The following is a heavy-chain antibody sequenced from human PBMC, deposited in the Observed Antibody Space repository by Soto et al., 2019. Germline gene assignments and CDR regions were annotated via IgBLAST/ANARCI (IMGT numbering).Heavy chain of an antibody. J-gene: IGHJ3*02. CDR2: TIPVFNTA. CDR3: ARGVYGSGNYYTGPSAFDI. CDR1: GGTLSDHG. D-gene: IGHD3-10*01. Sequence: GASVKVSCKASGGTLSDHGVAWLRQAPGQGLEWMGGTIPVFNTAKYAQKFQGGVTVTADKFTNIAYMELSSLRSEDTAFYFCARGVYGSGNYYTGPSAFDIWGQGTMVTVSS. V-gene: IGHV1-69*06.